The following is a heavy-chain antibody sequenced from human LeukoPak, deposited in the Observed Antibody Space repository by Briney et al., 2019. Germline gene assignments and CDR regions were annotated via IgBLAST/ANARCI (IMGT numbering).Heavy chain of an antibody. CDR2: IRYDGSNR. D-gene: IGHD3-22*01. CDR1: GFTFSSYG. Sequence: PGGSLRLSCGASGFTFSSYGMHWVRQAPGKGLEWVAFIRYDGSNRYYADSVKGRFTISRDNSKNTLHLQMNSLRAEDTAVYYCAKVFLITMTVGIPDYWGQGTLVTVSS. V-gene: IGHV3-30*02. CDR3: AKVFLITMTVGIPDY. J-gene: IGHJ4*02.